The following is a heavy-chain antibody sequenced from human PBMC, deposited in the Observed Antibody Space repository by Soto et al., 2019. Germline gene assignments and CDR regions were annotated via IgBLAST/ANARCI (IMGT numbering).Heavy chain of an antibody. Sequence: QLQLQESGSRLVKPSQTLSLTCAVSGGSISSGGYSWRWIRQPPGKGLEWIGYIYHSGSTYYNPSLKSRVTISVDRSKNQCSLKLSSVTAADTAVYYCARVPDRWGQGTLVTVSS. CDR2: IYHSGST. CDR3: ARVPDR. V-gene: IGHV4-30-2*01. J-gene: IGHJ5*02. CDR1: GGSISSGGYS. D-gene: IGHD2-2*01.